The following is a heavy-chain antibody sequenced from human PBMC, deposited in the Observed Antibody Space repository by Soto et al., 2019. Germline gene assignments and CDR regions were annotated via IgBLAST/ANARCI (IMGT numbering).Heavy chain of an antibody. V-gene: IGHV1-8*01. CDR3: ARYIFGQGFKA. CDR1: GDIFTNFD. J-gene: IGHJ5*02. D-gene: IGHD3-3*02. Sequence: QVQLVQPGAEVRKPGASVKVSCKASGDIFTNFDFNWVRQATGQGLEWIGWMRANSGDTGHDQKFQGRGRMKRDTSMSTAYMELSSLRAEDTAVYYCARYIFGQGFKAWGQGTLVFVSS. CDR2: MRANSGDT.